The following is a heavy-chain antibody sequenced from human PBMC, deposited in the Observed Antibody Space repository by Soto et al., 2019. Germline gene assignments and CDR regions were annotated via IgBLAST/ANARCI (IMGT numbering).Heavy chain of an antibody. D-gene: IGHD6-19*01. V-gene: IGHV3-30*04. CDR2: ISYDARNI. CDR3: ARDFRAATGWTRGYLDY. Sequence: QVKLVESGGGVVQPGRSLRLSCAPSGFTFTAYAFHWVRQAPGKGLEWVSVISYDARNIYYADSVKGRFTISRDNSKSTLYLQMNSLRAEDTAIYYCARDFRAATGWTRGYLDYWGQGALVTVSS. J-gene: IGHJ4*02. CDR1: GFTFTAYA.